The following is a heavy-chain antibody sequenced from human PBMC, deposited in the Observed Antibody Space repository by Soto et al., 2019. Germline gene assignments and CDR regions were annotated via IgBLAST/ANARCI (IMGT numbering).Heavy chain of an antibody. Sequence: ASVKVSCKASGYTFTSYGISWVRQAPGQGLEWMGWISAYNGNTNYAQKLQGRVTMTTDTSTSTAYMELRSLRSDDTAVYYCAILTGSLHYYGMDVWGQGTTFTVSS. CDR1: GYTFTSYG. CDR3: AILTGSLHYYGMDV. J-gene: IGHJ6*02. V-gene: IGHV1-18*04. D-gene: IGHD3-9*01. CDR2: ISAYNGNT.